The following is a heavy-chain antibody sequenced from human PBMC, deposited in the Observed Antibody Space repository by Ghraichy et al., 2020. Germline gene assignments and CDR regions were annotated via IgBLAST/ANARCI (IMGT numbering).Heavy chain of an antibody. CDR2: INHSGST. D-gene: IGHD6-13*01. Sequence: SETLSLTCAVYNGPFDSYYWSWIHQPPGKGLEWIGEINHSGSTNYNPSLKSRVALSVDRLKNQFSLRLSFVTAADTAMYYCARGRKSSQQLVPLPFDYWGQGTLVTVSS. J-gene: IGHJ4*02. CDR3: ARGRKSSQQLVPLPFDY. V-gene: IGHV4-34*01. CDR1: NGPFDSYY.